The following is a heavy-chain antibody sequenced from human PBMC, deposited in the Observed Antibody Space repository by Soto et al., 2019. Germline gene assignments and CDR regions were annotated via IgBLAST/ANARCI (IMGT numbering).Heavy chain of an antibody. D-gene: IGHD2-2*01. Sequence: QEQLVESGGGAVKPGGSLRLSCAASGFTLSDYYISWIRQAPGKGLEWISYTSRSNSHTNYADSVKRRFTISGDEAKNSLYLQMNGRRAEDTAVYYCARECIYCRSLDSMGVWGQRTAVTVSS. CDR1: GFTLSDYY. CDR3: ARECIYCRSLDSMGV. V-gene: IGHV3-11*05. J-gene: IGHJ6*02. CDR2: TSRSNSHT.